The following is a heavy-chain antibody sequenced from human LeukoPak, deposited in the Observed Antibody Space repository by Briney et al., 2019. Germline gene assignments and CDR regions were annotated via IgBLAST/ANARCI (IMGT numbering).Heavy chain of an antibody. V-gene: IGHV3-66*01. CDR1: GFTFSTNY. Sequence: GGSLRLSCAASGFTFSTNYMSWVRQAPGKGLEWVSVIYSGGNTYYADSVKGRFTISRDNSKNTVYLQMNSLRAEDTAVYYCARGLYAGYAFDYWGQGTLVTVSS. CDR3: ARGLYAGYAFDY. D-gene: IGHD5-12*01. CDR2: IYSGGNT. J-gene: IGHJ4*02.